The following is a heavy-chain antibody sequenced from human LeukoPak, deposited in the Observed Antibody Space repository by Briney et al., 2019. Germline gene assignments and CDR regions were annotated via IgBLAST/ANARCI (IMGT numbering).Heavy chain of an antibody. J-gene: IGHJ4*02. CDR3: ARSWSGYYRG. V-gene: IGHV4-34*01. CDR1: GGSFSGYY. D-gene: IGHD3-3*01. Sequence: PSETLSLACAVYGGSFSGYYWSWIRQPPGKGLEWIGEINHSGSTNYNPSLKSRVTISVDTSKNQFSLKLSSVTAADTAVYYRARSWSGYYRGWGQGTLVTVSS. CDR2: INHSGST.